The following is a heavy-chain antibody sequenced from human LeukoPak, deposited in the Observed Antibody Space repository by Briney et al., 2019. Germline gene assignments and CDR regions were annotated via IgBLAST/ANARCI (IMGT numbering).Heavy chain of an antibody. CDR1: GFTFSSYA. CDR3: AKDVRLVRGVNYGSIIDYFDY. CDR2: ISGSGGST. D-gene: IGHD3-10*01. V-gene: IGHV3-23*01. Sequence: GGSLRLSCAASGFTFSSYAMSWVRQAPGEGLEWVSAISGSGGSTYYADSVKGRFTISRDNSKNTLYLQMNSLRAEDTAVYYCAKDVRLVRGVNYGSIIDYFDYWGQGTLVTVSS. J-gene: IGHJ4*02.